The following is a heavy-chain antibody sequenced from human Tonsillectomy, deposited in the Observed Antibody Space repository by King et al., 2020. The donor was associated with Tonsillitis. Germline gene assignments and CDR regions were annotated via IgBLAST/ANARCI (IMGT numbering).Heavy chain of an antibody. CDR1: GFTFSSYG. CDR2: ISYDGSMK. J-gene: IGHJ4*02. V-gene: IGHV3-30*18. Sequence: VQLVESGGGVVQPGRSLRLSCAVSGFTFSSYGMHWLRQAPGKGLEWVSVISYDGSMKNYADSVKGRFTISRDDSKNTLYLQLNSLTAEDAAVYYCAKVSTDAVVPRQDKNLDYWGQGTLVTVSS. CDR3: AKVSTDAVVPRQDKNLDY. D-gene: IGHD2-2*01.